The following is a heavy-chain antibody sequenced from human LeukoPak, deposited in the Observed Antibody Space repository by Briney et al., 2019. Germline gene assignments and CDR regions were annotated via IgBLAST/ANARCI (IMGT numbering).Heavy chain of an antibody. CDR2: IYYSGST. V-gene: IGHV4-39*07. D-gene: IGHD2-15*01. Sequence: SSETLSLTCTVSGGSISSSSYYWGWIRQPPGKGLEWIGSIYYSGSTYYNPSLKSRVTISVDTSKNQFSLKLSSVTAADTAVYYCARVRRKLNCSGGSCYSLGHHDAFDIWGQGTMVTVSS. J-gene: IGHJ3*02. CDR1: GGSISSSSYY. CDR3: ARVRRKLNCSGGSCYSLGHHDAFDI.